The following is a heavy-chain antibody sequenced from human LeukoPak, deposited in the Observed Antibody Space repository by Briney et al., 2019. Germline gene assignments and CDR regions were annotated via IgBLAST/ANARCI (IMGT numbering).Heavy chain of an antibody. CDR2: IKSKTDGGTT. J-gene: IGHJ6*03. D-gene: IGHD3-22*01. Sequence: GGSLRLSCAASGFTFSNAWMSWVRQASGKGLEWVGRIKSKTDGGTTDYAAPVKGRFTISRDDSKNTLYLQMNSLKTEDTAVYYCTRGGYYDSSGYYYYYMDVWGKGTTVTVSS. CDR1: GFTFSNAW. CDR3: TRGGYYDSSGYYYYYMDV. V-gene: IGHV3-15*01.